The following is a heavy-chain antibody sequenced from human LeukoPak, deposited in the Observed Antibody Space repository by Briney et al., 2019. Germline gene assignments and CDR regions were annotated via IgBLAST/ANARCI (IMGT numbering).Heavy chain of an antibody. CDR2: MYNNGRS. CDR1: GGSISSGY. CDR3: AGGSGASWFDP. J-gene: IGHJ5*02. V-gene: IGHV4-59*01. Sequence: PSETLSLTCSVSGGSISSGYWSWIRQPPGKGLEWIAYMYNNGRSNYNPSLKSRVTISLDTSKNQFSLKLSSVTAADTAVYYCAGGSGASWFDPWGQGTLLTVSS. D-gene: IGHD2-8*02.